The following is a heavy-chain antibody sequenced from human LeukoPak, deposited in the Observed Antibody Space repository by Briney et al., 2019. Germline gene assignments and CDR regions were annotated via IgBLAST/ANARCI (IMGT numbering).Heavy chain of an antibody. J-gene: IGHJ4*02. Sequence: PSETLSLTCTVSGGSISSGSYYWSWIRQPAGKGLEWIGRIYTSGSTNYNPSLKSRVTISVDTSKNQFSLKLSSVTAADTAVYYCARVNSGWPTLSEYFDYWGQGTLVTVSS. D-gene: IGHD6-19*01. CDR3: ARVNSGWPTLSEYFDY. CDR1: GGSISSGSYY. CDR2: IYTSGST. V-gene: IGHV4-61*02.